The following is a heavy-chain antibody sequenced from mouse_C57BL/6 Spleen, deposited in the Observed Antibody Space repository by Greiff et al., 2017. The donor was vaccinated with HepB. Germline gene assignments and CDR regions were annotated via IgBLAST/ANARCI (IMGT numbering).Heavy chain of an antibody. CDR1: GFTFNTYA. CDR3: VRDNDYGSSQFAY. Sequence: EVQGVESGGGLVQPQGSLKLSCAASGFTFNTYAMHWVRQAPGQGLEWVARIRSKSSNYATYYAYSVKDRFTISRDDSQSMLYLQMNNLKTEDPSMYYWVRDNDYGSSQFAYWGQGTLVTVSA. D-gene: IGHD1-1*01. V-gene: IGHV10-3*01. CDR2: IRSKSSNYAT. J-gene: IGHJ3*01.